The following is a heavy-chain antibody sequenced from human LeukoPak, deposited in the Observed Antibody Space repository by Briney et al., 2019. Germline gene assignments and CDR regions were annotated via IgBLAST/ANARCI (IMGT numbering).Heavy chain of an antibody. CDR3: AKGVRYSYGYVSYYFDY. D-gene: IGHD5-18*01. V-gene: IGHV3-23*01. J-gene: IGHJ4*02. Sequence: GGSLRLSCAASGFTFSSYAMSWVRQAPGKGLEWVSSISGSGGSTYFADSVKGRFTISRDNSKNTLYLQMNSLRAEDTAVYYCAKGVRYSYGYVSYYFDYWGQGTLVTVSS. CDR2: ISGSGGST. CDR1: GFTFSSYA.